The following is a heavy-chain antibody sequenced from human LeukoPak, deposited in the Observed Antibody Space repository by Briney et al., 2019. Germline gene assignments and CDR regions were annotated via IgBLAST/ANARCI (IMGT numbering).Heavy chain of an antibody. J-gene: IGHJ4*02. V-gene: IGHV3-30*02. D-gene: IGHD3-22*01. CDR1: GFTFSSYG. Sequence: GGSLRLSCAASGFTFSSYGMHWVRQAPGKGLEWVAFIRYDGSNKYYADSVKGRFTISRDNSKNTLYLQMNSLRAEDTAVYYCAKGTYYYDSSVPDYWGQGTLVTVSS. CDR3: AKGTYYYDSSVPDY. CDR2: IRYDGSNK.